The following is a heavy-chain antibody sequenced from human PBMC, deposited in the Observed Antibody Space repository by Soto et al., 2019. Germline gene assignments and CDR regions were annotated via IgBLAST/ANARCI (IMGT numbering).Heavy chain of an antibody. J-gene: IGHJ4*02. Sequence: EVQLLDSGGGLVQPGGSLKLPRASSGIHFCRYAIDRVRQAPGKGLEWVSVISGSGDSTYYADSVKGRFTISRDNSKNTLYLQMNSLRTEDTAVYYCARRGPGTYFDYWGQGTLVTVSS. CDR2: ISGSGDST. CDR3: ARRGPGTYFDY. V-gene: IGHV3-23*01. CDR1: GIHFCRYA. D-gene: IGHD6-13*01.